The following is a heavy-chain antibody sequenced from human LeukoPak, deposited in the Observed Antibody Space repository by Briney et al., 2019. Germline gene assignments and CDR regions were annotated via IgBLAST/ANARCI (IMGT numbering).Heavy chain of an antibody. V-gene: IGHV3-30-3*01. CDR3: AKDKGSDGGIYPRGFDC. Sequence: GGSLRLSCAASGFTFSSYAMHWVRQAPGKGLEWVAVIPYDGSNKYYADSVKGRFTISRDNSKNTLYLQMNSLRAEDTAVYYCAKDKGSDGGIYPRGFDCWGQGTLVTVSS. J-gene: IGHJ4*02. CDR1: GFTFSSYA. D-gene: IGHD1-26*01. CDR2: IPYDGSNK.